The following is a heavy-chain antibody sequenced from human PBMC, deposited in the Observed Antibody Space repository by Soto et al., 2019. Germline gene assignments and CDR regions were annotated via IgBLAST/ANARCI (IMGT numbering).Heavy chain of an antibody. CDR2: IYYSGST. J-gene: IGHJ4*02. CDR1: GGSISSYY. V-gene: IGHV4-59*12. D-gene: IGHD6-19*01. CDR3: ARERYTRGSYYYYFEP. Sequence: SETLSLTCTVSGGSISSYYWSWIRQPPGKGLEWIGYIYYSGSTNYNPSLKSRVTISVDTSKNQFSLKLSSVTAADTAVYYCARERYTRGSYYYYFEPWGQGTLVTVSS.